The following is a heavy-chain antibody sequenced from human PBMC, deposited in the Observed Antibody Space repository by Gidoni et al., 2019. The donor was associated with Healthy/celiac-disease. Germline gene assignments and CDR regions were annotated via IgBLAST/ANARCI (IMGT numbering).Heavy chain of an antibody. CDR3: ARSPGIEDY. CDR2: ISSRSSYI. D-gene: IGHD6-13*01. Sequence: EVQLVESGGGLVKPGGSLRLSCAASGFTFSSYSMNWVRQAPGKGMEWVSSISSRSSYIYYADSVKGRFTISRDNAKNSLYLQMNSLRAEDTAVYYCARSPGIEDYWGQGTLVTVSS. J-gene: IGHJ4*02. CDR1: GFTFSSYS. V-gene: IGHV3-21*01.